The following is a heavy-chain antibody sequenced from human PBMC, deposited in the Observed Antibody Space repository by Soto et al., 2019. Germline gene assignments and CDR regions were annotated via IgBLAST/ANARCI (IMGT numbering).Heavy chain of an antibody. Sequence: SETLSLTCAVSGGSISIGGYSWSWIRQPPGKGLEWIGYIYHSGSTYYNPSLKSRVTISVDTSKNQFSLKLSSVTAADTAVYYCAREGLSGYYDSSGYYYWGQGTLVTVSS. CDR3: AREGLSGYYDSSGYYY. J-gene: IGHJ4*02. V-gene: IGHV4-30-2*05. D-gene: IGHD3-22*01. CDR1: GGSISIGGYS. CDR2: IYHSGST.